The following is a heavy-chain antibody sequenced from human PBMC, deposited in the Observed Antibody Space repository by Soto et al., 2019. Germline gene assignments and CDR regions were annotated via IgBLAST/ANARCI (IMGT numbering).Heavy chain of an antibody. V-gene: IGHV4-30-4*08. J-gene: IGHJ5*02. D-gene: IGHD2-21*01. CDR1: GGFISSGDYY. CDR2: IYYDGTT. CDR3: ARDRRWLSRGPNNWFDP. Sequence: QVQLQESGPGLVKPSETLSLTCTVSGGFISSGDYYWTWIRQPPGKGLEWLGYIYYDGTTYYNPSLKSRLTMSIDTSKNQFSLKLNSLTAADTAVYYCARDRRWLSRGPNNWFDPWGQGTLVTVSS.